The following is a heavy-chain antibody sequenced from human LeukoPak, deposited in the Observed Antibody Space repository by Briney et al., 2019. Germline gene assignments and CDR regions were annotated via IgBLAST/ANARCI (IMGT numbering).Heavy chain of an antibody. CDR2: IYTSGST. CDR1: GGSISSGSYY. D-gene: IGHD3-16*01. Sequence: SETLSLTCTVPGGSISSGSYYWSWIRQPAGKGLEWIGRIYTSGSTNYNPSLKSRVTISVDTSKNQFSLKLSSVTAADTAVYYCARDTPPRLGYYYMDVWGKGTTVTVSS. CDR3: ARDTPPRLGYYYMDV. J-gene: IGHJ6*03. V-gene: IGHV4-61*02.